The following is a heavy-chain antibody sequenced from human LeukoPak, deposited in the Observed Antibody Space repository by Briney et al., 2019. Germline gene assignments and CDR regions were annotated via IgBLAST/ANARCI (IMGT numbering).Heavy chain of an antibody. V-gene: IGHV3-23*01. D-gene: IGHD3-22*01. CDR2: ISGSGGST. CDR1: GFTFSSYA. J-gene: IGHJ4*02. CDR3: ARSSERRYYFDY. Sequence: GGSLRLSCAASGFTFSSYAMSWVRQAPGKGLEWVSAISGSGGSTYYADSVMGRFTISRDNSKNTLDLQMNSLRAEDTAVYYCARSSERRYYFDYWGQGALVTVSS.